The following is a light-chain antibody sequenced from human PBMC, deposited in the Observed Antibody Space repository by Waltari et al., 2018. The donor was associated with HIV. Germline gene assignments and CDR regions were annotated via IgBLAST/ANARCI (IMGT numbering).Light chain of an antibody. CDR2: EVN. Sequence: QSALTQPASVSGSPGQSITISCTGTSSDVGSYNVVSWYQQHPGKAPKLMFYEVNKRPAGVSNRFSGSKSGNTASLTISGLQAEDEADYHCCSYAGSSTHVFGTGTKVTVL. V-gene: IGLV2-23*02. CDR1: SSDVGSYNV. CDR3: CSYAGSSTHV. J-gene: IGLJ1*01.